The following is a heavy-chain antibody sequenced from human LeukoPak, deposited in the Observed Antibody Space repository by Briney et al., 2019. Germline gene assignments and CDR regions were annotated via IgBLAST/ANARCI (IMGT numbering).Heavy chain of an antibody. D-gene: IGHD3-10*01. CDR1: GYTFTSYG. V-gene: IGHV1-18*01. CDR3: ARAPPRVRGRTPQYYFDY. CDR2: ISVYNGNT. J-gene: IGHJ4*02. Sequence: ASVKVSCKASGYTFTSYGISWVRQAPGQGLEWMGWISVYNGNTNYAQKFQGRVTMTRNTSISTAYMELSSLRSEDTAVYYCARAPPRVRGRTPQYYFDYWGQGTLVTVSS.